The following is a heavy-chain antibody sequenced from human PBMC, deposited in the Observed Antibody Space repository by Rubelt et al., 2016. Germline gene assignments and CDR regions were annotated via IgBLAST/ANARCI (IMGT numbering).Heavy chain of an antibody. CDR2: INHSGRT. D-gene: IGHD3-16*01. J-gene: IGHJ4*02. CDR1: GGSFSGYY. Sequence: QVQLQQWGAGLLKPSETLSLTCAVYGGSFSGYYWSWIRQPPGKGLEWIGEINHSGRTNYNPSLKSRVTISVGTSKNQFSLELSSVTAADTAVYYCARDLDNYGYWGQGTLVTVAS. CDR3: ARDLDNYGY. V-gene: IGHV4-34*01.